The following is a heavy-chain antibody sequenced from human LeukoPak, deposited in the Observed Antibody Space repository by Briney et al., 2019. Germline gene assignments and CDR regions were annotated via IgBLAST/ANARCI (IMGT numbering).Heavy chain of an antibody. CDR2: INHSGST. Sequence: KPSETLSLTCAVYGGSFSGYYWSWIRQPPGKGLEWIGEINHSGSTNYNPSLKSRVTILVDTSKNQLSLRLSSVTAADTAVYYCTTIKRGNIFGYFDFWGQGILVTVSS. D-gene: IGHD5-18*01. J-gene: IGHJ4*02. CDR1: GGSFSGYY. CDR3: TTIKRGNIFGYFDF. V-gene: IGHV4-34*01.